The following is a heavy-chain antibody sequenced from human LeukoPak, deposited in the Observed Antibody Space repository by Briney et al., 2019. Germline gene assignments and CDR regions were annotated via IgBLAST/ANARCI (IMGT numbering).Heavy chain of an antibody. Sequence: GGSLRLSCAASGFTFSDYYMSWIRQAPGKGLEWVSYISSSGSTIYYADSVKGRFTISRDNAKNSLYLQMNSLRAEDTAVYYCTSLHYFDSGGYAPWGQGTLVTVSS. D-gene: IGHD3-22*01. CDR3: TSLHYFDSGGYAP. J-gene: IGHJ5*02. V-gene: IGHV3-11*01. CDR1: GFTFSDYY. CDR2: ISSSGSTI.